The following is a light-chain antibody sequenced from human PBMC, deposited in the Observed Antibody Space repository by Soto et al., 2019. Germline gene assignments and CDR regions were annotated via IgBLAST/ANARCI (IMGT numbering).Light chain of an antibody. Sequence: EMVLTQSPATLSLSPGERATVSCRASQSVRTYLAWYQQKPGQAPRLLIYGASNRATGIPVRFSGSGSATDFTLIICSLEPEDFAVYYCQHRNNWPPGSAFGGGTKAEIK. V-gene: IGKV3-11*01. CDR1: QSVRTY. J-gene: IGKJ4*01. CDR3: QHRNNWPPGSA. CDR2: GAS.